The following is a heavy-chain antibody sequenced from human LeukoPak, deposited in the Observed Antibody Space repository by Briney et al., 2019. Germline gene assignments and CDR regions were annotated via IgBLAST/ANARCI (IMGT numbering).Heavy chain of an antibody. J-gene: IGHJ6*03. V-gene: IGHV3-23*01. CDR3: AKVMKGSERLTMVRGVIIKTAGLYYMDV. D-gene: IGHD3-10*01. CDR2: ISGSGDIT. Sequence: PGGSLRLSCAASGFTFSSYAMSWVRQAPGKGLEWVSGISGSGDITDYADSVKGRFTISRDNSKNTLYLQMNNLRAEDTAVYYCAKVMKGSERLTMVRGVIIKTAGLYYMDVWGKGTTVTVSS. CDR1: GFTFSSYA.